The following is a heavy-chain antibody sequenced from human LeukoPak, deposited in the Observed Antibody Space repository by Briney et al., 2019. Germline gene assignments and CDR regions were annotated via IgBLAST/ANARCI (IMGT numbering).Heavy chain of an antibody. CDR3: ARGAYCGGDCYQRSLDY. J-gene: IGHJ4*02. CDR1: GYSFTNYG. D-gene: IGHD2-21*02. Sequence: VASVKVSCKASGYSFTNYGISWVRQAPGQGLEWMGWISAYNGNTNYAQKLQDRVTMTTDTSTSTAYVEVRSLRSDDTAVYYCARGAYCGGDCYQRSLDYWGQGALVTVSS. V-gene: IGHV1-18*01. CDR2: ISAYNGNT.